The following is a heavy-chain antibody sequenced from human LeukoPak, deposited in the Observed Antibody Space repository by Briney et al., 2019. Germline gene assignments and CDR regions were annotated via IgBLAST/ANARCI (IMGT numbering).Heavy chain of an antibody. J-gene: IGHJ4*02. CDR1: GYTFTGYY. D-gene: IGHD6-13*01. V-gene: IGHV1-2*02. Sequence: ASVKVSCKASGYTFTGYYMHWVRQAPGQGLEWMGWINPNSGGTNYAQKFQGRVTMTRDTSISTAYMELSRLRPDDTAVYYCARDIISGSSWYGYWGQGTLVTVSS. CDR2: INPNSGGT. CDR3: ARDIISGSSWYGY.